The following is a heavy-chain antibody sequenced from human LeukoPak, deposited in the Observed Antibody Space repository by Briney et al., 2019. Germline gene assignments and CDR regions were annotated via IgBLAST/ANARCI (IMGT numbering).Heavy chain of an antibody. D-gene: IGHD3-3*01. J-gene: IGHJ6*02. CDR3: ARDKREERFLERSLLGGMDV. CDR2: INHSGST. Sequence: PSETLSLTCAVYGGSFSGYYWSWIRQPPGKGLEWIGEINHSGSTNYNPSLKSRVTMSVDTSKNQFSLKLSSVTAADTAVYYCARDKREERFLERSLLGGMDVWGQGTTVTVSS. V-gene: IGHV4-34*01. CDR1: GGSFSGYY.